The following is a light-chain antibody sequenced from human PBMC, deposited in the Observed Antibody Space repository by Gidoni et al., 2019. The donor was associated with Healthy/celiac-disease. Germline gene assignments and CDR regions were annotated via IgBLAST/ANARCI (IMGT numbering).Light chain of an antibody. V-gene: IGKV3-11*01. CDR3: QQRSNWLKFT. CDR1: QSVSSY. Sequence: ELVLTQSPATLSLSPGERATLSCRASQSVSSYLAWYQQTPGQAPRLLIYDASNRATGIPARFSGSGSGTDFTLTISSLEPEDFAVYYCQQRSNWLKFTCXPXTKVDIK. CDR2: DAS. J-gene: IGKJ3*01.